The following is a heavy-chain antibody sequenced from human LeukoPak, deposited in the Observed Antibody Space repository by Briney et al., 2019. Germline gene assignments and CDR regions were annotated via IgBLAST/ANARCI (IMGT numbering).Heavy chain of an antibody. CDR1: GFTFSSYA. D-gene: IGHD2-2*01. J-gene: IGHJ6*03. CDR3: ARFLASWDRYYMDV. V-gene: IGHV3-23*01. CDR2: ISGSGGST. Sequence: GGSLRLSCAASGFTFSSYAMSWVRQAPGKGLEWVSDISGSGGSTFHADSVKGRFTISRDNANNSVFLQMNSLRAEDTAVYYCARFLASWDRYYMDVWGKGTTVSVSS.